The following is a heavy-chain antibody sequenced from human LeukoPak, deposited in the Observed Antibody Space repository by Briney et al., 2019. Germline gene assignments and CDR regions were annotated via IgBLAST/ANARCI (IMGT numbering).Heavy chain of an antibody. D-gene: IGHD6-13*01. CDR2: INQDGSEK. Sequence: GGSLRLSCAASGFTFSSYRMNWVRQAPGKGLEWVASINQDGSEKYSVDSVKGRFTISRDNAKNSLYLQMNSLRAEDTAVYYCARDGAAAGLYFYYWGQGTLVTVSS. CDR3: ARDGAAAGLYFYY. V-gene: IGHV3-7*01. J-gene: IGHJ4*02. CDR1: GFTFSSYR.